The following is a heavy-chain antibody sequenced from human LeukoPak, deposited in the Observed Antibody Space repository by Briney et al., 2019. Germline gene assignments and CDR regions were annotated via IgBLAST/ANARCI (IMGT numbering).Heavy chain of an antibody. V-gene: IGHV3-23*01. J-gene: IGHJ6*03. Sequence: GGSLRLSCAASGFTFSSYAMTWVRQAPGKGLEWVSSISGSGDNTCYVDSLKGRFTISRDNSENTLYLQMNSLRAEDTAIYYCAKDSVDARGYMVVWGKGTTVTVSS. CDR2: ISGSGDNT. CDR3: AKDSVDARGYMVV. CDR1: GFTFSSYA. D-gene: IGHD2-2*01.